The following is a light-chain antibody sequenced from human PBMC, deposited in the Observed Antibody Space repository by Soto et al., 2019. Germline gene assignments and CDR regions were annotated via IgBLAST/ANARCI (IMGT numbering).Light chain of an antibody. V-gene: IGKV3-20*01. J-gene: IGKJ5*01. Sequence: ETVLTQSPGTLSLSPGERVTLSCRTSQSVSSSYLAWYQQKPGQAPRLLMYGASNRASGIPDRVSGSGSGTDFTLTISRLEPEDFAVYYCQQYGGSSLIIFGQGTRLEIK. CDR3: QQYGGSSLII. CDR1: QSVSSSY. CDR2: GAS.